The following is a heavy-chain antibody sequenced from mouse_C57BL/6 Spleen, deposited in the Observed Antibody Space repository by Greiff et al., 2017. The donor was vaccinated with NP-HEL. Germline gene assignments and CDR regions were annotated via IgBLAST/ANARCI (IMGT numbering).Heavy chain of an antibody. D-gene: IGHD2-4*01. CDR1: GFTFSSYA. J-gene: IGHJ1*03. V-gene: IGHV5-9-1*02. CDR2: ISSGGDYI. CDR3: TRAVIYYELWYFDV. Sequence: EVQLQESGEGLVKPGGSLKLSCAASGFTFSSYAMSWVRQTPEKRLEWVAYISSGGDYIYYADTVKGRFTISRDNARNTLYLQMSSLKSEDTAMYYCTRAVIYYELWYFDVWGTGTTVTVSS.